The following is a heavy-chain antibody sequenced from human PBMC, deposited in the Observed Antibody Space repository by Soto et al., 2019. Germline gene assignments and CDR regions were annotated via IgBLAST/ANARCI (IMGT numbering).Heavy chain of an antibody. CDR1: GYSFTSYL. CDR3: ARLDYGDSPRYYFDY. CDR2: IYPGDSDT. V-gene: IGHV5-51*01. Sequence: PGESLKISCKGSGYSFTSYLIGWVRQMPGKGLEWMGIIYPGDSDTRYSPSFQGQVTISADKSISTAYLQWSSLKASDTAMYYCARLDYGDSPRYYFDYWGQGTLVTVSS. J-gene: IGHJ4*02. D-gene: IGHD4-17*01.